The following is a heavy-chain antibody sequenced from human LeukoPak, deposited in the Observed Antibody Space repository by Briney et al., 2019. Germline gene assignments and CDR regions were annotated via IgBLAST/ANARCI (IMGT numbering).Heavy chain of an antibody. Sequence: GGSLRLSCAASGFTFSSHGMHWVRPAPGKGLEWGVHIWNDGSKKNYAVSVKGRFTISRDDSKSTLYLQINSLRAEDTAVYYCAKDLSYGSNWFDPWGQGTLVTVSS. V-gene: IGHV3-33*06. CDR1: GFTFSSHG. CDR3: AKDLSYGSNWFDP. CDR2: IWNDGSKK. D-gene: IGHD5-18*01. J-gene: IGHJ5*02.